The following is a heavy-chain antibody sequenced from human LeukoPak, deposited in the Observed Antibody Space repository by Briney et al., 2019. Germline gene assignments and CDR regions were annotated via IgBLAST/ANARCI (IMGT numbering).Heavy chain of an antibody. V-gene: IGHV3-7*01. Sequence: GGSLRLSCAASGFTFSSYWMSWVRQAPGKGLEWVANIKQDGSEKYYADSVKGRFTISRDNSKNTLYLQMNSLRAEDTAVYYCAKDTYGRPYYYYYMDVWGKGTTVTVSS. CDR1: GFTFSSYW. D-gene: IGHD3-10*01. CDR2: IKQDGSEK. J-gene: IGHJ6*03. CDR3: AKDTYGRPYYYYYMDV.